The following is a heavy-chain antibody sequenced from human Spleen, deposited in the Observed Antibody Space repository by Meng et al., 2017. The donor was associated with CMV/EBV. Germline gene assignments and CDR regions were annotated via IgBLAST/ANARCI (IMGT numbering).Heavy chain of an antibody. Sequence: ASVKVSCKASGYTFTGYYMHWVRQAPGQGLEWMGWINPNSGGTNYAQKFQGRVTMTRDTSISTAYMELSRLRSDDTAVYYCARDCFSVIVPAGESGGFDPWGQGTLVTVSS. D-gene: IGHD2-2*01. CDR1: GYTFTGYY. CDR2: INPNSGGT. J-gene: IGHJ5*02. CDR3: ARDCFSVIVPAGESGGFDP. V-gene: IGHV1-2*02.